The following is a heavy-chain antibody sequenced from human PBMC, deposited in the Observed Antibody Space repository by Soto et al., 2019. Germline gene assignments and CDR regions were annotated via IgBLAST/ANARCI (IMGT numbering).Heavy chain of an antibody. CDR3: ARDRGVAPPVAGNTHYYYYMDV. D-gene: IGHD6-19*01. CDR1: GYSFTNYG. V-gene: IGHV1-18*01. J-gene: IGHJ6*03. CDR2: ISAVNGNT. Sequence: QDQLVQSGAAVKKPGASVTVSCKASGYSFTNYGVTWVRQAPGQGLEWMGWISAVNGNTHYAQHLQGRVTMTTDAATSTAYMELRSMRSDDTAVYYCARDRGVAPPVAGNTHYYYYMDVWGKGTTVTVSS.